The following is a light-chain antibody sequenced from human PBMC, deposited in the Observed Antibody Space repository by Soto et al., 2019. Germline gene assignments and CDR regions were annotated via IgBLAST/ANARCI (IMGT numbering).Light chain of an antibody. J-gene: IGKJ2*01. Sequence: DIQMTQSPSSLSASVGDRVTITCRASQTISRYLNWYQHKPGKPPKLLIYGTSNLQSGVPSRFSGSGSVTDFTLTISSLQPEDFATYYCQQTNSPPHSFGQGTKLEIK. V-gene: IGKV1-39*01. CDR3: QQTNSPPHS. CDR2: GTS. CDR1: QTISRY.